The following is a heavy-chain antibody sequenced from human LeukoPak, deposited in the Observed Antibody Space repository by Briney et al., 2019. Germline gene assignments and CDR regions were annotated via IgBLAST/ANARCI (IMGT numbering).Heavy chain of an antibody. D-gene: IGHD4-17*01. Sequence: SETLSLTCAVSGYSISSGYYWGWIRQPPGKGLEWFGSIYHSGSTYYNPSVKSRVTISVDKSKNQFSLELSSVTAADTAVYYCASPFGDYAGFDYWGQGTLVTVSS. CDR1: GYSISSGYY. CDR2: IYHSGST. CDR3: ASPFGDYAGFDY. V-gene: IGHV4-38-2*01. J-gene: IGHJ4*02.